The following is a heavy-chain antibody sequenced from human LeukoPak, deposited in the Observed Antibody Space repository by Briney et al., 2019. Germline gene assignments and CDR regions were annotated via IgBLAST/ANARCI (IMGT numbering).Heavy chain of an antibody. CDR2: IYSGGST. CDR1: GFTVSSNY. CDR3: AKDLGAARDY. V-gene: IGHV3-66*01. J-gene: IGHJ4*02. Sequence: RGSLRLSCAASGFTVSSNYMSWVRQAPGKGLEWVSVIYSGGSTYYADSVKDRFTISRDNSKNTLYLQMNSLRAEDTAVYYCAKDLGAARDYWGQGTLVTVSS. D-gene: IGHD6-6*01.